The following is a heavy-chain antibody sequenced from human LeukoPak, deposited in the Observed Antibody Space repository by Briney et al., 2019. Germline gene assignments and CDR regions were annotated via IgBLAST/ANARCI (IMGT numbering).Heavy chain of an antibody. Sequence: APVKVSCKASGYTFTSYYMHWVRQAPGQGLEWMGIINPSGGSTSYAQKFQGRVTMTRDTSTSTVYMELSSLRSEDTAVYYCARDSSSGWYLLWGQGTLVTVSS. CDR3: ARDSSSGWYLL. V-gene: IGHV1-46*01. CDR2: INPSGGST. CDR1: GYTFTSYY. J-gene: IGHJ4*02. D-gene: IGHD6-19*01.